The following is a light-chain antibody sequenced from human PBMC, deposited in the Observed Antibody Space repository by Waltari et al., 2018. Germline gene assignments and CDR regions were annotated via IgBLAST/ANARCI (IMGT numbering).Light chain of an antibody. CDR2: GAS. CDR3: QQYNDWPKT. Sequence: EIVMTQSPTTLSASPGERVTLSCRASQSISTTLAWYQQKFGQAPRLLIYGASTTAPGIPARFSGRGSGTEFTLTISSLQSEDFAVYYCQQYNDWPKTFGQGTTVEI. CDR1: QSISTT. V-gene: IGKV3-15*01. J-gene: IGKJ1*01.